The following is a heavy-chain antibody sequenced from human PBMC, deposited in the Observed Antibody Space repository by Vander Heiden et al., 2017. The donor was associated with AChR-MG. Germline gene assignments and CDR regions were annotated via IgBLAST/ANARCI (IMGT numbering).Heavy chain of an antibody. CDR3: ANNLFSNWFDP. J-gene: IGHJ5*02. V-gene: IGHV3-30*18. Sequence: QVQLVGSGGGVVQPGRSLRLSCSASGFTFSSYGMHWVRQAPGKGLEWVAVISYDGSNKYYADSVKGRFTISRDNSKNTLYLQMNSLRAEDTAVYYCANNLFSNWFDPWGQGTLVTVSS. CDR2: ISYDGSNK. CDR1: GFTFSSYG.